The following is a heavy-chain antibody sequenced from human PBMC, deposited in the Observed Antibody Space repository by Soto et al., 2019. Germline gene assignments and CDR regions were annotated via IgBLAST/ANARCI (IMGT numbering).Heavy chain of an antibody. CDR1: GFTFSNAW. D-gene: IGHD3-3*01. CDR3: TTGSGYSPPYYYYGMDV. Sequence: GGSLRLSCAASGFTFSNAWMSWVRQAPGKGLEWVGRIKSKTAGGTTDYAAHVKGRFTISSDDSKNTLYLQMNSLKTEDTAVYYCTTGSGYSPPYYYYGMDVWGQGTTVTVS. V-gene: IGHV3-15*01. CDR2: IKSKTAGGTT. J-gene: IGHJ6*02.